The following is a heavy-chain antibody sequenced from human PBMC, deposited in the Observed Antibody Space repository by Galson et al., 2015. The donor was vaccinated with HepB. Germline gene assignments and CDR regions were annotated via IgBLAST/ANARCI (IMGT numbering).Heavy chain of an antibody. V-gene: IGHV1-2*06. CDR3: ARPVVPAARNAGYMDV. J-gene: IGHJ6*03. CDR1: GYTFTGYY. D-gene: IGHD2-2*01. Sequence: SVKVSCKASGYTFTGYYMHWVRQAPGQGLEWMGRINPNSGGTNYAQKFQGRVTMTRDTSISTAYMELSRLRSDDTAVYYCARPVVPAARNAGYMDVWGKGTTVTVSS. CDR2: INPNSGGT.